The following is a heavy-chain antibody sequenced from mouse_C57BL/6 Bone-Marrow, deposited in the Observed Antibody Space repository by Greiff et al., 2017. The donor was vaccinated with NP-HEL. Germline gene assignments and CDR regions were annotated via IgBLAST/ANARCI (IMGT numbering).Heavy chain of an antibody. CDR2: INPGSGGT. Sequence: QVQLQQSGAELVRPGTSVKVSCKASGYAFTNYLIGWVKQRPGQGLEWIGVINPGSGGTNYNEKFKGKATLTADKSSSTAYMQLSSLTSEDSAVYFCARRAYYSNYDAMDYWGQGTSVTVSS. V-gene: IGHV1-54*01. J-gene: IGHJ4*01. D-gene: IGHD2-5*01. CDR3: ARRAYYSNYDAMDY. CDR1: GYAFTNYL.